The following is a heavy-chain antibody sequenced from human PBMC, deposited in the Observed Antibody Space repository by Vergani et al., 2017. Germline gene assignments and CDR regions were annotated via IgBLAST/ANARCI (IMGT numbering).Heavy chain of an antibody. J-gene: IGHJ6*02. CDR1: GGSISSGSYY. Sequence: QVQLQESGPGLVKPSQTLPLTCTVSGGSISSGSYYWSWIRQPAGKGLEWIGRIYTSGSTNYNPSLKSRVTISVDTSKNQFSLKLSSVTAADTAVYYCARDRKXQLLQYYYYYGMDVWGQGTTVTISS. V-gene: IGHV4-61*02. CDR2: IYTSGST. D-gene: IGHD2-2*01. CDR3: ARDRKXQLLQYYYYYGMDV.